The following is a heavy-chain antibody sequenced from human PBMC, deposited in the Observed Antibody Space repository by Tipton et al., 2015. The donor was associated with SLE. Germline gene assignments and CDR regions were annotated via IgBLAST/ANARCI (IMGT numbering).Heavy chain of an antibody. J-gene: IGHJ4*02. V-gene: IGHV3-66*01. CDR2: IYSSGST. CDR3: ASTRREKQQPLFSVYFDY. Sequence: SLRLSCAASGFTVSSNFMSWVRQAPGKGLEWVSVIYSSGSTYVADSVKGRFIISSDNSKNTVDLQMNGLRPEDTGVYYCASTRREKQQPLFSVYFDYWGQGSLVTVSS. D-gene: IGHD6-13*01. CDR1: GFTVSSNF.